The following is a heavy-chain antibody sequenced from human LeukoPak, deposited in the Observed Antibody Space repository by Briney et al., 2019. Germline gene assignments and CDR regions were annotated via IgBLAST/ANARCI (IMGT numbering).Heavy chain of an antibody. CDR2: MNPNSGNT. V-gene: IGHV1-8*01. J-gene: IGHJ4*02. CDR1: GYTFTSYD. Sequence: WASVKVSCKASGYTFTSYDINWVRQATGQGLEWMGWMNPNSGNTGYAQKFQSRVTVTRNTSISTAYMELSSLRSEDTAVYYCARGGYSGYDFGYWGQGTLVTVSS. D-gene: IGHD5-12*01. CDR3: ARGGYSGYDFGY.